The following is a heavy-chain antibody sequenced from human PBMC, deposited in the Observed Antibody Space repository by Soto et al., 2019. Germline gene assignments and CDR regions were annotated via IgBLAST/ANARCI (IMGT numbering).Heavy chain of an antibody. CDR2: IYYSGST. D-gene: IGHD2-21*01. CDR1: GGSISSYY. V-gene: IGHV4-59*01. Sequence: SETLSLTCTVSGGSISSYYLSWIRQPPGKGLEWIGYIYYSGSTYYNPSLKGRVTMSVDTSKNQFSLKLTSVNTADTAIYYCTRGGDPYKTGHWGQGTLVTVSS. CDR3: TRGGDPYKTGH. J-gene: IGHJ4*02.